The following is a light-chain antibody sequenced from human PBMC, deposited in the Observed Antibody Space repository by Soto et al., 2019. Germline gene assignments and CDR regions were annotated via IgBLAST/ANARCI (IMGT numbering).Light chain of an antibody. Sequence: DIQMTQSPSSVSASVGDRVTITCRASQGIDTYLAWYQQKPGKAPNLLIYAASNLQNGVPSRFSGSGSGTDFTLTISSLQPEAFATYYCQQAKGFPLTFGGGTKVESK. CDR3: QQAKGFPLT. CDR2: AAS. CDR1: QGIDTY. J-gene: IGKJ4*01. V-gene: IGKV1-12*01.